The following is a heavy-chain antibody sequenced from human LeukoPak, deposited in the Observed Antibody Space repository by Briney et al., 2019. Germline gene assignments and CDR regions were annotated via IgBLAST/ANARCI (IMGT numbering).Heavy chain of an antibody. V-gene: IGHV3-21*04. CDR1: GFTFSSYS. Sequence: PGGSLRLSCAASGFTFSSYSMNWVRQAPGKGLEWVSSISSSSSYIYYADSVKCRFTISRDNAKNSLYLQMNSLRAEDTALYYCARDGYPLTFDYWGQGTLVTVSS. CDR2: ISSSSSYI. D-gene: IGHD6-25*01. J-gene: IGHJ4*02. CDR3: ARDGYPLTFDY.